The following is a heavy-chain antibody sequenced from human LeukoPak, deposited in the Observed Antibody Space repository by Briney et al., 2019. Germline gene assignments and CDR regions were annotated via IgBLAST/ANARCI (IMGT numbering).Heavy chain of an antibody. V-gene: IGHV5-10-1*01. Sequence: GESLKISCKGSGYSFTSYWISWVRQMPGKGLEWMGRIDPSDSYTNYSPSFQGHVTISADKSISTAYLQWSSLKASDTAMYYCARLYCSSTSCYGKPENFDYWGQGTLVTVSS. D-gene: IGHD2-2*01. J-gene: IGHJ4*02. CDR2: IDPSDSYT. CDR1: GYSFTSYW. CDR3: ARLYCSSTSCYGKPENFDY.